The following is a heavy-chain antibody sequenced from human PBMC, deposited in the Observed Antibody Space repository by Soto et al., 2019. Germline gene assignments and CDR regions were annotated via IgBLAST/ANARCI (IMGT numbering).Heavy chain of an antibody. D-gene: IGHD3-9*01. V-gene: IGHV4-59*01. J-gene: IGHJ6*03. CDR2: IYYSGST. CDR3: AAYLRYFDWPSYYYYMDV. Sequence: PSETLSLTCTVSGGSISSYYWSWIRQPPGKGLEWIGYIYYSGSTNYNPSLKSRVTISVDTSKNQFSLKLSSVTAADTAVYYCAAYLRYFDWPSYYYYMDVWGKGTTVTVSS. CDR1: GGSISSYY.